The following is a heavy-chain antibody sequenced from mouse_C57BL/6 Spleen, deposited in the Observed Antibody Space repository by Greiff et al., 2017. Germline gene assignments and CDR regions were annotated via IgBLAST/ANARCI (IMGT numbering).Heavy chain of an antibody. CDR2: IRSKSNNYAT. D-gene: IGHD5-5*01. J-gene: IGHJ2*01. CDR3: ARQRAYLTFDY. Sequence: EVHLVESGGGLVQPKGSLKLSCAASGFSFNTYAMNWVRQAPGKGLEWVARIRSKSNNYATYYADSVRDRFTISRDDSESMLYLQMNNLKTEDTAMYYCARQRAYLTFDYWGQGTTLTVSS. CDR1: GFSFNTYA. V-gene: IGHV10-1*01.